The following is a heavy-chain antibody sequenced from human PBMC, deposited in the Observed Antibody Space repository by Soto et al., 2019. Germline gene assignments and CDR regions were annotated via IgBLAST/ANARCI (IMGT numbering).Heavy chain of an antibody. J-gene: IGHJ3*01. V-gene: IGHV3-23*01. CDR3: ANQGLGSLATYCTTGDCHYAFDV. D-gene: IGHD2-8*01. CDR1: GFTFYNYA. CDR2: ISGGGDGT. Sequence: EVQLLESGGGLVRPGGSLRLSCAASGFTFYNYAMNWVRQAPGKGLEWVSTISGGGDGTYYADSVKGRFTISRDNSRNTVYLQMNSLRAEDTSAYYSANQGLGSLATYCTTGDCHYAFDVWGQGTLVTVSS.